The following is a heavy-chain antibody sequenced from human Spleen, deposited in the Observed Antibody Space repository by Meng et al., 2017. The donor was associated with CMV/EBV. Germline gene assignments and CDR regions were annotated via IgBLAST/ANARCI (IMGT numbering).Heavy chain of an antibody. CDR2: IKDDGGEQ. V-gene: IGHV3-7*01. D-gene: IGHD1-26*01. CDR1: GFTVSSNY. Sequence: GGSLRLSCAASGFTVSSNYMSWVRQAPGKGLEWVANIKDDGGEQYYADSVKGRFTVSRDNAKSSLFLQMNSLRVEDTAVYYCARGEWELLGLLNYWGQGTLVTVSS. J-gene: IGHJ4*02. CDR3: ARGEWELLGLLNY.